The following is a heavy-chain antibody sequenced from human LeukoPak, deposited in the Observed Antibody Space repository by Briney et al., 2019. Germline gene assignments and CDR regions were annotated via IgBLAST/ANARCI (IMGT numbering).Heavy chain of an antibody. V-gene: IGHV3-48*01. Sequence: GGSLRLSCAAPGFTFSTYSMKWVRQAPGKGLEWVSYISDSGAMYYADSVRGRFTISRENAQNSLFLQMNSLRAEDTAVYYCARDGGYNYGYYFDYWGQGTLVTVSS. D-gene: IGHD5-18*01. CDR3: ARDGGYNYGYYFDY. J-gene: IGHJ4*02. CDR1: GFTFSTYS. CDR2: ISDSGAM.